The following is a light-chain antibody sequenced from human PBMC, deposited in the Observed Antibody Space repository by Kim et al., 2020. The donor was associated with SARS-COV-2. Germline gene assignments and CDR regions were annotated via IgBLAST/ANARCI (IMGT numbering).Light chain of an antibody. V-gene: IGLV2-14*03. Sequence: QSALTQPASVSGSPGQSITISCTGTISNIGSYNYVSWHQQHPGKAPKLMIYGVNKRPSGISSRFSGSKSGSTASLTISGLQSEDEADYYCSSFTTRSTLVFGGGTKVTVL. CDR1: ISNIGSYNY. J-gene: IGLJ3*02. CDR3: SSFTTRSTLV. CDR2: GVN.